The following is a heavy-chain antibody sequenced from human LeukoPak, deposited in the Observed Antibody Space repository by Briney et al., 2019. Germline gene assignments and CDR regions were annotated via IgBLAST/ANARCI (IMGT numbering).Heavy chain of an antibody. J-gene: IGHJ3*02. Sequence: PSETLSLTCTVSGGSISSYYWSWIRQPAGKGLEWIGRIYTSGSTNYNPSLKSRVTMSVDTSKNQFSLKLSSVTAADTAVYYCARVLSSTSSYDAFDIWGQGTMVTVSS. CDR3: ARVLSSTSSYDAFDI. CDR1: GGSISSYY. D-gene: IGHD2-2*01. CDR2: IYTSGST. V-gene: IGHV4-4*07.